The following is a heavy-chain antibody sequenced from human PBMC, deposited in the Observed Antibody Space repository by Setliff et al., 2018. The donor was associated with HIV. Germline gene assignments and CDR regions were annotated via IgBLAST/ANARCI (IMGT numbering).Heavy chain of an antibody. D-gene: IGHD3-22*01. V-gene: IGHV1-69*06. CDR3: AREVYDSSGYYFDY. CDR1: GGTFSNYG. CDR2: IIPISGTA. J-gene: IGHJ4*02. Sequence: SVKVSCKASGGTFSNYGMSWVRQAPGQGLEWMGEIIPISGTANYAQKFQGRVTITADKSTSTAYMELSSLRSEDKAVYYCAREVYDSSGYYFDYWGQGTLVTVSS.